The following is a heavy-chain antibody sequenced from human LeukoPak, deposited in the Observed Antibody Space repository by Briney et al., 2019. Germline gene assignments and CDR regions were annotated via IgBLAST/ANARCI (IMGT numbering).Heavy chain of an antibody. J-gene: IGHJ6*02. CDR2: INPNSGGT. Sequence: ASVTVSCTASGYTFTGYYMHWVRQAPGQGLEWMGWINPNSGGTNYAQKFQGRVTMTRDTSISTAYMELSRLRSDDTAVYYCARDWQWLVPHGMDVWGQGTTVTVSS. V-gene: IGHV1-2*02. CDR3: ARDWQWLVPHGMDV. CDR1: GYTFTGYY. D-gene: IGHD6-19*01.